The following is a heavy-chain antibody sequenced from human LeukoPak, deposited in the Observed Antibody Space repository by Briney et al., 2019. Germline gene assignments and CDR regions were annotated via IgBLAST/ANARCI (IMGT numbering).Heavy chain of an antibody. D-gene: IGHD7-27*01. V-gene: IGHV1-69*13. CDR3: ARGRHDNRRQVSFSGEIDN. CDR2: IIPIFGTA. Sequence: SVKVSCKASGGTFSSYAISWVRQAPGQGLEWMGGIIPIFGTANYAQKFQGRVTITADESTSTAYMELSSLRSEDTAVYFCARGRHDNRRQVSFSGEIDNWGQGTLVTVSS. J-gene: IGHJ4*02. CDR1: GGTFSSYA.